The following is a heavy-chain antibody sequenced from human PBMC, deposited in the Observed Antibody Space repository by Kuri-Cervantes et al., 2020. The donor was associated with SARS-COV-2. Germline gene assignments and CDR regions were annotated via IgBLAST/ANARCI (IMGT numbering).Heavy chain of an antibody. CDR3: ARASGPVTTFDY. CDR2: ISGSGGST. Sequence: GESLKISCAASGFTFSSYSMDWVRQAPGKGLEWVSAISGSGGSTYYADSVKGRFTISRDNSKNTLYLQMNSLRAEDTAVYYCARASGPVTTFDYWGQGTLVTVSS. CDR1: GFTFSSYS. J-gene: IGHJ4*02. V-gene: IGHV3-23*01. D-gene: IGHD4-17*01.